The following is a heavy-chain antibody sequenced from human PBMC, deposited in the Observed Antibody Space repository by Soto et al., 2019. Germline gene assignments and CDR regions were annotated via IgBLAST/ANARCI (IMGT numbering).Heavy chain of an antibody. CDR3: ARGVAARPDDY. J-gene: IGHJ4*02. D-gene: IGHD6-6*01. CDR1: GGSISSGGYY. CDR2: IYYSGST. V-gene: IGHV4-31*03. Sequence: SETLSLTCTVSGGSISSGGYYWSWIRQHPGKGLEWIGYIYYSGSTYYNPSLKSRVTISVDTSKNQFSLKLSSVTAADTAVYYCARGVAARPDDYWGQGTLVTVSS.